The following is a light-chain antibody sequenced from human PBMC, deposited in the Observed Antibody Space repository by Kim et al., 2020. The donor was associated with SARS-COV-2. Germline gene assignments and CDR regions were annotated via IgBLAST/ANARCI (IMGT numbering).Light chain of an antibody. Sequence: AASVGDRVTITCRASQSVNTWLAWYQKKSGKAPKLLIYRASSLESGVPSRFSGSGSGTEFPLTINSLQPDDFATYYCQQYYIYWTFGQGTKVDIK. CDR2: RAS. V-gene: IGKV1-5*03. CDR3: QQYYIYWT. J-gene: IGKJ1*01. CDR1: QSVNTW.